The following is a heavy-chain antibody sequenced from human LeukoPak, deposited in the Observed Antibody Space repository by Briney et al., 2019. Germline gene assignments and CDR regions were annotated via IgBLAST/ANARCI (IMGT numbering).Heavy chain of an antibody. CDR3: ARVEDVAGTYYYYGMDV. V-gene: IGHV1-69*06. CDR2: IIPIFGTA. CDR1: GGTFSSYA. Sequence: SVKVSCKASGGTFSSYAISWVRQAPGQGLEWMGGIIPIFGTANYAQKFQGRVTITADKSTSTAYMELSSLRSEDTAVYYCARVEDVAGTYYYYGMDVWGKGTTVTVSS. D-gene: IGHD6-19*01. J-gene: IGHJ6*04.